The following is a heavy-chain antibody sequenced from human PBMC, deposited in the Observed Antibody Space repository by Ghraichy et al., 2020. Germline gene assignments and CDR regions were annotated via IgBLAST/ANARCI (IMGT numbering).Heavy chain of an antibody. D-gene: IGHD4-11*01. J-gene: IGHJ5*02. Sequence: SLNISCSVSGDSISSGTYFWNWIRQPAGKGLQWIGRISARGTTTYTPSLKSRLTFSMDTSKNQFSLKLSSVTAADTAVYYCARAGSSNFDPVDRWGQGTLVTVSS. CDR3: ARAGSSNFDPVDR. CDR1: GDSISSGTYF. CDR2: ISARGTT. V-gene: IGHV4-61*02.